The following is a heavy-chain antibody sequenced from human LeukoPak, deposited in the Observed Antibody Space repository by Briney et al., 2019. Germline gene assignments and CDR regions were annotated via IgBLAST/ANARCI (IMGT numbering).Heavy chain of an antibody. CDR2: ISSSSSYI. D-gene: IGHD6-19*01. CDR3: ARPAVDLPDYYGMDV. Sequence: GGSLRLSCAASGFTFSSYSMNWVRQAPGKGLEWVSSISSSSSYIYYADSVKGRFTISRDNAKNSLYLQMNSLRAEDTAVYYCARPAVDLPDYYGMDVWGQGATVTVSS. J-gene: IGHJ6*02. CDR1: GFTFSSYS. V-gene: IGHV3-21*01.